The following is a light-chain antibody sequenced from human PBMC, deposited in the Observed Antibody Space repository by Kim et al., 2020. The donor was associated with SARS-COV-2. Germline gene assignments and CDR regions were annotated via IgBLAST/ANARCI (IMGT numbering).Light chain of an antibody. J-gene: IGKJ4*01. V-gene: IGKV3-20*01. CDR2: DAS. CDR3: QQYASSPTT. CDR1: QTVSTSY. Sequence: EIVLTQSPGTLSLSPGERATLSCRASQTVSTSYLAWYQQKPGQAPRLLINDASRRATGIPDRFNGSGSGTDFTLTISRLEPEDFAVYYCQQYASSPTTFGGGTKVDIK.